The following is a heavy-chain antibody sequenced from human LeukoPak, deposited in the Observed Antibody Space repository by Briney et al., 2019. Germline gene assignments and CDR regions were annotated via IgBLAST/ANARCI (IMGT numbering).Heavy chain of an antibody. J-gene: IGHJ4*02. CDR1: GGSISSGGYY. CDR2: IYYSGST. CDR3: ARAEGSSGYYYGY. V-gene: IGHV4-31*03. Sequence: PSETLSLTCTVSGGSISSGGYYWSWIRQHPGKGLEWIGYIYYSGSTYYNLSLKSRVTISVDTSKNQFSLKLSSVTAADTAVYYCARAEGSSGYYYGYWGQGTLVTVSS. D-gene: IGHD3-22*01.